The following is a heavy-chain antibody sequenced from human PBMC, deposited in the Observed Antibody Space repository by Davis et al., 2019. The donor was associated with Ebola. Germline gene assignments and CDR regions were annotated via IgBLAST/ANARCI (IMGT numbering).Heavy chain of an antibody. CDR1: GFTFSSYA. CDR2: ISGSGGST. V-gene: IGHV3-23*01. CDR3: AKDKNYDFWSGYPHNAFDI. J-gene: IGHJ3*02. D-gene: IGHD3-3*01. Sequence: GESLKISCAASGFTFSSYAMSWVRQAPGKGLEWVSAISGSGGSTYYADSVKVRFTISRDNSKNTLYLQMNSLRAEDTAIYYCAKDKNYDFWSGYPHNAFDIWGQGTMVTVSS.